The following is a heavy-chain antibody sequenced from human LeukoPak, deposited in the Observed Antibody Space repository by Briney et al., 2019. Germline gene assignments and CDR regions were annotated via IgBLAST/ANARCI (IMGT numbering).Heavy chain of an antibody. Sequence: GGSLRLSCAASGFTFSSYAMHWVRQAPGKGLEYVSAISSNGGSTYYANSVKGRFTISRDNSKNTLYLQMGSLRAEDMAVYYCARVRGVITMKKGGTYYFDYWGQGTLVTVSS. D-gene: IGHD3-22*01. CDR1: GFTFSSYA. CDR2: ISSNGGST. CDR3: ARVRGVITMKKGGTYYFDY. J-gene: IGHJ4*02. V-gene: IGHV3-64*01.